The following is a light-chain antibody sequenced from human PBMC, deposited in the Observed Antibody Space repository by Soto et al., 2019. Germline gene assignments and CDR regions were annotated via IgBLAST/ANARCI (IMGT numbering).Light chain of an antibody. CDR2: VNSDGSH. Sequence: QPVLTQSPSASASLGASVKLTCTLTSRHSSYAIAWHQHQAERGPRFLMKVNSDGSHTKGDGIPYRLSGSSSGAERYLTISWLQSEDAADYYCQTWGTGIQVFGGGTKVTVL. CDR3: QTWGTGIQV. J-gene: IGLJ2*01. V-gene: IGLV4-69*02. CDR1: SRHSSYA.